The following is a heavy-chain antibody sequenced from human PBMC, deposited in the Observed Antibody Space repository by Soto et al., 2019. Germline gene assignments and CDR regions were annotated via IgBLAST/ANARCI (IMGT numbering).Heavy chain of an antibody. CDR1: GFTFSSYS. CDR3: AGGSGWYYFDY. J-gene: IGHJ4*02. V-gene: IGHV3-21*01. CDR2: ISSSSSYI. Sequence: GESLKISCAASGFTFSSYSMNWVRQAPGKGLEWVSSISSSSSYIYYADSVKGRFTISRDNAKNSLYLQMNSLRAEDTAVYYCAGGSGWYYFDYWGQGTLVTVSS. D-gene: IGHD6-19*01.